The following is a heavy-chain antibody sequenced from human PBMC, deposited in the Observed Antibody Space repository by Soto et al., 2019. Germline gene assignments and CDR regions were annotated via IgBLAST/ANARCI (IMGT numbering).Heavy chain of an antibody. J-gene: IGHJ4*02. CDR1: EFTFSSHL. V-gene: IGHV3-30*03. Sequence: VQLVESGGGVVQPVRSLRLSCVASEFTFSSHLMHWVRQAPGKGLEWVAFISNDGDYKNYAYSVKGGFTISRDNSKDTVYLEIHSLRPEDTALYHCARDEAFSAPYYLDYWGQGTLVIVS. CDR3: ARDEAFSAPYYLDY. CDR2: ISNDGDYK. D-gene: IGHD1-26*01.